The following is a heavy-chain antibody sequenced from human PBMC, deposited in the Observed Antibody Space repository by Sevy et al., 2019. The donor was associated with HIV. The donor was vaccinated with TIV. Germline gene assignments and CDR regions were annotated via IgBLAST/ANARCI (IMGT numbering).Heavy chain of an antibody. Sequence: GGSLRLSCAASGFSFSNYWMSWVRQAPGKGLEWVANIKRDGSEKYYVASVKGRFTISRDNAKTSLFLQMNSLRAEDTAVYYCARDRRTLNYYASSGYNYYFDYWGQGTLVTVSS. CDR2: IKRDGSEK. CDR3: ARDRRTLNYYASSGYNYYFDY. CDR1: GFSFSNYW. J-gene: IGHJ4*02. D-gene: IGHD3-22*01. V-gene: IGHV3-7*01.